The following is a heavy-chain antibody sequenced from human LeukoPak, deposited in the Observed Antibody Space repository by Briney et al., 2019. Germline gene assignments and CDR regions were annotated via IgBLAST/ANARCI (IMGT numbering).Heavy chain of an antibody. CDR1: GFTFSDYY. CDR3: AKDQDYYGSGSYFLSPLDY. D-gene: IGHD3-10*01. Sequence: PGGSLRLSCAASGFTFSDYYMSWIRQAPGKGLEWVSYISSSGSTIYYADSVKGRFTISRDNAKNSLYLQMNSLRAEDTAVYYCAKDQDYYGSGSYFLSPLDYWGQGTLVTVSS. V-gene: IGHV3-11*01. CDR2: ISSSGSTI. J-gene: IGHJ4*02.